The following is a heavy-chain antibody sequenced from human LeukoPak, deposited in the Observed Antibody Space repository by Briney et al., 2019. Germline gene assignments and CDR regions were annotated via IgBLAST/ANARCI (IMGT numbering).Heavy chain of an antibody. CDR3: ARARTAMVISSDY. CDR1: GFTFSSYG. CDR2: IRYDGSNK. V-gene: IGHV3-30*02. D-gene: IGHD5-18*01. J-gene: IGHJ4*02. Sequence: GGSLRLSCAASGFTFSSYGMHWVRQAPGKGLEWVAFIRYDGSNKYYADSVKGRFTISRDNSKNTLYLQMNSLRAEDTAVYYCARARTAMVISSDYWGQGTLVTVSS.